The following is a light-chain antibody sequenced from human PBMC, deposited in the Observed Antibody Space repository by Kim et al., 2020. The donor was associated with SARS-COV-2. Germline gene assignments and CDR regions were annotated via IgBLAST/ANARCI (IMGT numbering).Light chain of an antibody. CDR3: QQYGTSPRT. Sequence: DIVLTQSPGTLSLSPGEGATLSCRASQSVSSTYLAWYQQKSGLAPRLLIYGTSTRATGTPDRFSGSGSGTDFTLTISRLEPEDFAVYYCQQYGTSPRTFGGGTKVEIK. CDR2: GTS. J-gene: IGKJ4*01. CDR1: QSVSSTY. V-gene: IGKV3-20*01.